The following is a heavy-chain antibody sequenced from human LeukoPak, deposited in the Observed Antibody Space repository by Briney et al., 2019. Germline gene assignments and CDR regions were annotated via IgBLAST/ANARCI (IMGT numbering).Heavy chain of an antibody. V-gene: IGHV1-18*01. CDR1: GYTFTSYG. J-gene: IGHJ4*02. Sequence: ASVKVSCKASGYTFTSYGISWVRQAPGQALEWMGWISAYNGNTNYPQKLQGRVTMTTDTSTSTAYMELRSLRSDDTAVYYCARNGFGELPYYYWGQGTLVTVSS. CDR2: ISAYNGNT. CDR3: ARNGFGELPYYY. D-gene: IGHD3-10*01.